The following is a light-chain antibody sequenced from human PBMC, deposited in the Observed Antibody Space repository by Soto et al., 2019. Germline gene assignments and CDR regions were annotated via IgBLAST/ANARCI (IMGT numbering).Light chain of an antibody. CDR2: EVS. J-gene: IGLJ2*01. V-gene: IGLV2-14*01. CDR1: SSDVGGSNS. CDR3: SSHTITNLVV. Sequence: QSVLTQPASVSGSPGQSITISCTGTSSDVGGSNSVSWYQHHPGKPPKLMIYEVSNRPSGVSNRFSGSKSDNTASLTISGLQAEDEADYYCSSHTITNLVVFGGGTQLTVL.